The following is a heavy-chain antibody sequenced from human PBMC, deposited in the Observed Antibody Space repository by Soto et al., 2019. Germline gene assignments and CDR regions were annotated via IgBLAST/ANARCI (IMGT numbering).Heavy chain of an antibody. V-gene: IGHV1-18*04. CDR2: ISTYNSRT. J-gene: IGHJ6*02. CDR3: ARARYCASPSCYKHYYYGMDT. CDR1: GYTFTSHG. Sequence: QDQLVQSGAEVKKPGASVKISCEASGYTFTSHGISWVRQAPGQGLEWLGWISTYNSRTHYAQKVQGRVTMTTDTPTSTAYLALRRLTFDDTAVYYCARARYCASPSCYKHYYYGMDTWGQGTTVTVSS. D-gene: IGHD2-2*02.